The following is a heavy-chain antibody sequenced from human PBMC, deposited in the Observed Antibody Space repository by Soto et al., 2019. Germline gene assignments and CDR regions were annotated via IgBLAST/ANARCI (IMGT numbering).Heavy chain of an antibody. J-gene: IGHJ5*02. D-gene: IGHD6-13*01. V-gene: IGHV1-69*13. CDR3: ARDFVVAAAGTGGFDP. CDR1: GGTFSSYA. CDR2: IIPIFGTA. Sequence: SAKVSCKASGGTFSSYAISWLRQAPGQGLEWMGGIIPIFGTANYAQKFQGRVTITADESTSTAYMELSSLRSEDTAVYYCARDFVVAAAGTGGFDPWGQGTLVTVSS.